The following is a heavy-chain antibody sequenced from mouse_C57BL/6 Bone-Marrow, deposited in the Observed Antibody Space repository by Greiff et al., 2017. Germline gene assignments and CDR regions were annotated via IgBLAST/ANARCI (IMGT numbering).Heavy chain of an antibody. CDR1: GYTFTSYW. D-gene: IGHD2-1*01. CDR3: ANYGNYYY. V-gene: IGHV1-59*01. J-gene: IGHJ2*01. Sequence: QVQLKQPGAELVRPGTSVKLSCKASGYTFTSYWMHWVKQRPGQGLEWIGVIDPSDSYTNYNQKFKGKATLTVDTSSSTAYMQLSSLTSEDSAVYYCANYGNYYYWGQGTTLTVSS. CDR2: IDPSDSYT.